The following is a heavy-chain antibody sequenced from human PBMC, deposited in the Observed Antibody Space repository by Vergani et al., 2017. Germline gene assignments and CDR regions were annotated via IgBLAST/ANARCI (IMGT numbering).Heavy chain of an antibody. D-gene: IGHD3-3*01. J-gene: IGHJ6*03. Sequence: QVQLVESGGGVVQPGRSLRLSCAASGFTFSGFGMHWVRQAPGKGLEWVAVIWYDGSNKYYGDSVKGRFTISRDNSKNTLYLQMNSLRAEDTAVYYCARDPPEIRFVESGYMDVWGKGTTVTVSS. CDR1: GFTFSGFG. CDR3: ARDPPEIRFVESGYMDV. V-gene: IGHV3-33*01. CDR2: IWYDGSNK.